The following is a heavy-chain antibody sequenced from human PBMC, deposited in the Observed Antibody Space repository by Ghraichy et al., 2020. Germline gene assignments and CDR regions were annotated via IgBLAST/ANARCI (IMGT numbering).Heavy chain of an antibody. Sequence: SETLSLTCTVSGGSISSSSYYWGWIRQPPGKGLEWIGSIYYSGSTYYNPSLKSRVTISVDTSKNQFSLKLSSVTAADTAVYYCARYSSSWYGRYYFDYWGQGTLVTVSS. V-gene: IGHV4-39*01. CDR2: IYYSGST. J-gene: IGHJ4*02. CDR1: GGSISSSSYY. D-gene: IGHD6-13*01. CDR3: ARYSSSWYGRYYFDY.